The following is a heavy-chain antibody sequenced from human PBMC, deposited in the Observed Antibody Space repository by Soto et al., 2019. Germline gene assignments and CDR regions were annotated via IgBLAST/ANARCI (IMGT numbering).Heavy chain of an antibody. V-gene: IGHV3-30*03. CDR3: VGGQYYLDY. Sequence: QVQLVESGGGVVQPGRSLRLSCAASGFPFTSYGMHWVREGPDKGLEWVAIISYDGSDKYYADYVKGRFTISRDNSKNTLYLQMNSLRPEDTALYYCVGGQYYLDYRGQGTLVIVSS. D-gene: IGHD3-10*01. CDR2: ISYDGSDK. J-gene: IGHJ4*02. CDR1: GFPFTSYG.